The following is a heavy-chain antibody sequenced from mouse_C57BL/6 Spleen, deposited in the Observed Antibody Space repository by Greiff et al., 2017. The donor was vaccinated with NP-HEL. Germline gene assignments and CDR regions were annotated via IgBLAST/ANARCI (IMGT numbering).Heavy chain of an antibody. CDR3: AASNGNSDWYFDV. CDR1: GFSFTSYG. V-gene: IGHV2-4*01. Sequence: VQLQQSGPGLVQPSQCLSITCTVSGFSFTSYGVHWVRQPPGKGREWLGVIWSGGSTDYNAAFISRLSISKDNSKSQAFFKMNSLQADDSGIYCYAASNGNSDWYFDVWGTGTTVTVSS. J-gene: IGHJ1*03. CDR2: IWSGGST. D-gene: IGHD2-1*01.